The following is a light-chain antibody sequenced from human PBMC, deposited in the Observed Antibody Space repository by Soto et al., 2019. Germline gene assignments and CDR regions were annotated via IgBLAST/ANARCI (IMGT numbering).Light chain of an antibody. CDR1: QSIGID. V-gene: IGKV3-15*01. CDR2: GTS. J-gene: IGKJ2*01. CDR3: QQYNDWPYT. Sequence: EIVVTQSPATLSVSPGDRATLSFRASQSIGIDLAWYQQKPGQAPRLLIYGTSTRATGVPARFSGIGSGTEFTLAISSLQSEDFAIYYCQQYNDWPYTFGQGTKLEIK.